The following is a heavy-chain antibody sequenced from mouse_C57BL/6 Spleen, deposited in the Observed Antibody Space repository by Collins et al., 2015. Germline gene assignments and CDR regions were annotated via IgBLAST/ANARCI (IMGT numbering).Heavy chain of an antibody. Sequence: QVQLQQPGAELVKPGASVKLSCKASGYTFTSYWMHWVKQRPGQGLEWIGEINPSNGRTNYNEKFKSKATLTVDKSSSTAYMQLSSLTSEDSAVXYCARGLYDYDGGYWGQGTTLTVSS. CDR3: ARGLYDYDGGY. D-gene: IGHD2-4*01. V-gene: IGHV1S81*02. CDR1: GYTFTSYW. CDR2: INPSNGRT. J-gene: IGHJ2*01.